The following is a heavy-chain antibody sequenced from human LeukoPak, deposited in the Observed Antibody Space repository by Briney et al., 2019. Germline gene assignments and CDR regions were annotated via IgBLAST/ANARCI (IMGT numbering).Heavy chain of an antibody. V-gene: IGHV3-48*03. CDR2: ISSSGSTI. D-gene: IGHD2-15*01. J-gene: IGHJ4*02. Sequence: GGSLRLSCAASGFTFSSYEMNWVRQAPGKGLEWVSYISSSGSTIYYVDSVKGRFTISRDNAKNSLYLQMNSLRAEDTAVYYCARGYDIVVVVAATGLDYWGQGTLVTVSS. CDR1: GFTFSSYE. CDR3: ARGYDIVVVVAATGLDY.